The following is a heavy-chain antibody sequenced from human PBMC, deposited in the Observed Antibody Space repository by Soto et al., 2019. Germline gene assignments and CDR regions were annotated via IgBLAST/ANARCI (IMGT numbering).Heavy chain of an antibody. J-gene: IGHJ6*02. Sequence: QVQLVQSGAEVKKPGASMKVSCKPSGPTFTAYYIHWVRQAPGQGLEWMGWINPNTGGTKYAQSFQGRVIMTRDTSSRTVYMELSRLRSDDTAVYYCARALIRFLDWIPENYYYGMDVWGQGTTVTVSS. V-gene: IGHV1-2*02. CDR1: GPTFTAYY. CDR3: ARALIRFLDWIPENYYYGMDV. CDR2: INPNTGGT. D-gene: IGHD3-3*01.